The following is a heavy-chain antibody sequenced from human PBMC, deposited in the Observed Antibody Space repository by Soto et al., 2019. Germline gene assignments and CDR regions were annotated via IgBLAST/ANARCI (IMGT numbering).Heavy chain of an antibody. D-gene: IGHD2-21*01. CDR3: ATKLWWRAGDAFDI. CDR1: GGSISSYY. J-gene: IGHJ3*02. V-gene: IGHV4-4*07. Sequence: PSETLSLTCTVSGGSISSYYWSWIRQPAGKGLEWIGRIYTSGSTNYNPSLKSRVTMSVDTSKNQFSLKLSSVTAADTAVYYCATKLWWRAGDAFDIWGKGTMVTVSS. CDR2: IYTSGST.